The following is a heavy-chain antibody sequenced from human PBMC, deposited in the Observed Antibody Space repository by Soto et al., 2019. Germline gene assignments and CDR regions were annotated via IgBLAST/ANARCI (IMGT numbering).Heavy chain of an antibody. CDR3: ARDLRYGYNPDDAWDI. J-gene: IGHJ3*02. CDR1: VGTFSSYA. V-gene: IGHV1-69*13. D-gene: IGHD5-12*01. Sequence: AVKVSCKASVGTFSSYAISWVRQAPGQGLEWMGGIIPIFGTANYAQKFQGRVTITADESTSTAYMELSSLRSEETAVYYCARDLRYGYNPDDAWDIWGQGTMVTVSS. CDR2: IIPIFGTA.